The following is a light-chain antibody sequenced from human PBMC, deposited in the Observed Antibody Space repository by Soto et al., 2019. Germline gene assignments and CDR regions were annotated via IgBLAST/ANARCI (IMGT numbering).Light chain of an antibody. V-gene: IGKV1-39*01. CDR1: QSISSY. J-gene: IGKJ4*01. CDR3: QQSSSNPLT. CDR2: SAS. Sequence: DIQMTQSPSSLSASVGDRVTITCRASQSISSYLNWYQQKPGKAPNLLIYSASKLHSGVPSRFSGSGSGTDFTLITSSLQPEDFATYYCQQSSSNPLTFGGGTRV.